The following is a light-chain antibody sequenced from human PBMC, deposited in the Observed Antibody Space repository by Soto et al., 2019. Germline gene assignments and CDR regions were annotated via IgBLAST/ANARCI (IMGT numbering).Light chain of an antibody. CDR3: QQGHNWPLT. CDR1: QGINSE. V-gene: IGKV3-15*01. Sequence: EIGMTQSPATLSLSPGERAALSCRASQGINSELAWYQQKPGKPPRLLIYGASTRATGVPARFTGSESGSEFTLTISGLQSEDFAVYYCQQGHNWPLTFGQGTRLEI. CDR2: GAS. J-gene: IGKJ2*01.